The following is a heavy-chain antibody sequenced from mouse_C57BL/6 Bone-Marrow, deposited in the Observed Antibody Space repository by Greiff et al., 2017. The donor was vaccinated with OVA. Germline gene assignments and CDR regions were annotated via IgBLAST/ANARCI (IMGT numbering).Heavy chain of an antibody. J-gene: IGHJ3*01. V-gene: IGHV5-4*01. D-gene: IGHD2-4*01. CDR1: GFTFSSYA. CDR2: ISDGGSYT. CDR3: ARDGAGLRIPFAY. Sequence: EVMLVESGGGLVKPGGSLKLSCAASGFTFSSYAMSWVRQTPEKRLEWVATISDGGSYTYYPDNVKGRFTISRDNAKNNLYLQMSHLKSEDTAMYYCARDGAGLRIPFAYWGQGTLVTVSA.